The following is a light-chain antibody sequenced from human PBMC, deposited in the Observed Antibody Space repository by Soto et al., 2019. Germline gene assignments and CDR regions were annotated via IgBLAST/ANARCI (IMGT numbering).Light chain of an antibody. V-gene: IGLV2-14*01. CDR2: DVS. J-gene: IGLJ2*01. Sequence: QSALTQPASVSGSPGQSITISCTGTSSDVGGYDYVSWYQQHPGKAPKLLIYDVSHRPSGVSNRFAGSKSGNTASLTTSGLQAEYEANYYCSSYTSSSTLVLFGGGTKLTVL. CDR1: SSDVGGYDY. CDR3: SSYTSSSTLVL.